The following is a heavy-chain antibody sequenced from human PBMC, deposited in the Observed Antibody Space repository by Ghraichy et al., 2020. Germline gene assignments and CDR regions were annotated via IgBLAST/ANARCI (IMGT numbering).Heavy chain of an antibody. V-gene: IGHV3-33*01. D-gene: IGHD2-8*02. CDR2: IWYDGSNK. J-gene: IGHJ4*02. Sequence: LRLSCAASGFTFSSYGMHWVRQAPGKGLEWVAVIWYDGSNKYYADSVKGRFTISRDNSKNTLYLQMNSLRAEDTAVYYCARGCTGGVCYTDYFDYWGQGTLVTVSS. CDR1: GFTFSSYG. CDR3: ARGCTGGVCYTDYFDY.